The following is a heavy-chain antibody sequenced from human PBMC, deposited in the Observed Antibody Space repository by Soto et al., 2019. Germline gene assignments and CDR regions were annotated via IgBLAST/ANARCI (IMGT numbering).Heavy chain of an antibody. D-gene: IGHD3-3*01. CDR2: ISAYNGNT. CDR3: ARSYYDFLSGYYSVFDP. Sequence: ASVKVSCKASGYTFTSYCISWVRQAPGQGLEWMGWISAYNGNTNYAQKLQGRVTMTTDTSTSTAYMELRSLRSDDTAVYYCARSYYDFLSGYYSVFDPWGQGTLVTVAS. J-gene: IGHJ5*02. CDR1: GYTFTSYC. V-gene: IGHV1-18*01.